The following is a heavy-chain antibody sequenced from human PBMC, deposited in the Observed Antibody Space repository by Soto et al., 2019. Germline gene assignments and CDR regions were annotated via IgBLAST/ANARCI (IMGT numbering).Heavy chain of an antibody. J-gene: IGHJ5*02. V-gene: IGHV3-23*01. CDR3: AKDLYGSGSSPFWFDP. Sequence: GGSLRLSCAASGFTFSSYAMSWVRQAPGKGLEWVSAISGSGGSTYYADSVKGRFTISRDNSKNTLYLQMNSLRAEDTAVYYCAKDLYGSGSSPFWFDPWGQGALVTVSS. D-gene: IGHD3-10*01. CDR1: GFTFSSYA. CDR2: ISGSGGST.